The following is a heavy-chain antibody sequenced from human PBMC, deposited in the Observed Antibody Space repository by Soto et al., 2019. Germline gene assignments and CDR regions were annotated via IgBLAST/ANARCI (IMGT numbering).Heavy chain of an antibody. J-gene: IGHJ4*02. CDR3: ARGGGYDSFDY. CDR1: GASIGCGSFS. V-gene: IGHV4-30-2*06. D-gene: IGHD5-12*01. Sequence: SVTLSLTCTVAGASIGCGSFSLRWIRQSPGRGLEWIGYISHLENTYFHQSFKSRLTMSIDRTRNQFSLKLSSVTAADMAVYYCARGGGYDSFDYWGQGVLVTVSS. CDR2: ISHLENT.